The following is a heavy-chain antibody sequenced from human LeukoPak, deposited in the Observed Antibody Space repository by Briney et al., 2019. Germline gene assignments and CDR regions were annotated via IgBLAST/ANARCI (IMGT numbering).Heavy chain of an antibody. CDR2: LNWNGDIT. J-gene: IGHJ6*02. CDR3: ARGYGAGNYRRPFYGMDV. V-gene: IGHV3-20*04. Sequence: GGSLRLSCAASGFTFNDCGMTWVRQAPGKGLEWVSGLNWNGDITRYADSVKGRFTISRDNAKNSVYLQMDSLSAEDTAFYYCARGYGAGNYRRPFYGMDVWGQGTTVTVSS. D-gene: IGHD3-10*01. CDR1: GFTFNDCG.